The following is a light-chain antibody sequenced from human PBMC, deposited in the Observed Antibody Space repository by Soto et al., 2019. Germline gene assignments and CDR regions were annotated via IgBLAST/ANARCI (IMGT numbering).Light chain of an antibody. CDR3: QHYNSYSEA. J-gene: IGKJ1*01. CDR2: KAS. Sequence: GSVGDRVTITCRASQTISSWLAWYQQKPGKAPKLLIYKASTLKSRVPSRFSGSGSGTEFTLTISSLQPDDFATYYCQHYNSYSEALGQGTKVDIK. V-gene: IGKV1-5*03. CDR1: QTISSW.